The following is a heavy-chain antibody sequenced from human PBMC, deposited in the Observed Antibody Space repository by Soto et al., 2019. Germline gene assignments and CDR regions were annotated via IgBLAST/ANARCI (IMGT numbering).Heavy chain of an antibody. D-gene: IGHD2-2*01. CDR2: ISSSSSYI. CDR3: ARDRKGYCSSTSCSTGEYYYYYMDV. Sequence: EVQLVESGGGLVKPGGSLRLSCAASGFTFSSYSMNWVRQAPGKGLEWVSSISSSSSYIYYADSVKGRFTISRDNAKNSLYLQMNSLRAEDTAVYYCARDRKGYCSSTSCSTGEYYYYYMDVWGKGTTVTVSS. CDR1: GFTFSSYS. V-gene: IGHV3-21*01. J-gene: IGHJ6*03.